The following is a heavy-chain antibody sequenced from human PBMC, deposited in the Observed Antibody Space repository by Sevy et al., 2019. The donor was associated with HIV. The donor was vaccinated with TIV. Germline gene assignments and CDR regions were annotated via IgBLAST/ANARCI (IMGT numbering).Heavy chain of an antibody. V-gene: IGHV1-8*02. CDR1: GFNFASYD. Sequence: ASVKVSCKASGFNFASYDIYWVRQATGQGLEWMGWMNTNTGNRGFAQKFQGRVTMTRNTSITTAYMELSNLRSEDTAVYYCARVSGWHLRYGMDVWGQWTTVTVSS. J-gene: IGHJ6*02. CDR3: ARVSGWHLRYGMDV. CDR2: MNTNTGNR. D-gene: IGHD6-19*01.